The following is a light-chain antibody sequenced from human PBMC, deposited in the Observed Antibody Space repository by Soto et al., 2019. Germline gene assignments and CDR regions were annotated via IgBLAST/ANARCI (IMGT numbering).Light chain of an antibody. CDR2: EVS. V-gene: IGLV2-14*01. Sequence: QSALTQPASVSGSPGQSITISCTGTSSDVGGYNYVSWYQHHPGKVPKLMIYEVSNRPSGVSNRFSGSKSGNTASLTISGLHTGDEADYYCSSYTSSITLVFGTGTKVTVL. CDR1: SSDVGGYNY. J-gene: IGLJ1*01. CDR3: SSYTSSITLV.